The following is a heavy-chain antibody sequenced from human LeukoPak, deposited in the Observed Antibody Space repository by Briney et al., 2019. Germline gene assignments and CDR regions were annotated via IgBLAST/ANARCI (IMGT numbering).Heavy chain of an antibody. D-gene: IGHD5-12*01. CDR3: ARETGWLFDF. CDR1: GFSFRDRY. J-gene: IGHJ4*02. Sequence: GGSLRLSCAATGFSFRDRYMSWIRQAPGKGMEWVAYISPNSDNIHYADSVKGRFTISRDNAKNPLFLQVNSLRAEDTAVYYCARETGWLFDFWGQGTLVIVSS. V-gene: IGHV3-11*04. CDR2: ISPNSDNI.